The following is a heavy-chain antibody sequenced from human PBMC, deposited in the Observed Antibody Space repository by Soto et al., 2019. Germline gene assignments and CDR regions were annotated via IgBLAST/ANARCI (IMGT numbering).Heavy chain of an antibody. CDR2: IIPIFGTA. V-gene: IGHV1-69*13. CDR1: GGTFSSYA. CDR3: ARHIVYYDSSGYSPYYYGMDV. D-gene: IGHD3-22*01. Sequence: SVKVSCKASGGTFSSYAINWVRQAPGQGLEWMGGIIPIFGTANYAQKFQGRVTITADESTSTAYMELSSLRSEDTAVYYCARHIVYYDSSGYSPYYYGMDVWGQGTTVTVSS. J-gene: IGHJ6*02.